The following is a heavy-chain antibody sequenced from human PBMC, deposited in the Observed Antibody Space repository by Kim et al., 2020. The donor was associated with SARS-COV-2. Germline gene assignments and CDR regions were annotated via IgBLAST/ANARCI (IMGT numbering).Heavy chain of an antibody. V-gene: IGHV4-4*07. D-gene: IGHD3-3*01. CDR2: T. CDR3: ARTITIPHWFDP. Sequence: TTSNTFLKSRVRISVDTSKNQFSLKLNSVTAGDTAVYYCARTITIPHWFDPWGQGTLVTVSS. J-gene: IGHJ5*02.